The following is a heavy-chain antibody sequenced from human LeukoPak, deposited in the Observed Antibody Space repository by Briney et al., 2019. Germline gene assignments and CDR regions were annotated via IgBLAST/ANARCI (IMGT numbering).Heavy chain of an antibody. J-gene: IGHJ4*02. CDR3: ARARREQWLVRGHYYFDY. V-gene: IGHV3-23*01. CDR2: IGFGDDSA. CDR1: GFTFNNYA. Sequence: GGSLRLSCAASGFTFNNYAMSWVRQAPGKGLEWVSTIGFGDDSAYYADSVKGRFTISRDNSKNTLYLQMDSLRAEDTAVYYCARARREQWLVRGHYYFDYWGQGTLVTVSS. D-gene: IGHD6-19*01.